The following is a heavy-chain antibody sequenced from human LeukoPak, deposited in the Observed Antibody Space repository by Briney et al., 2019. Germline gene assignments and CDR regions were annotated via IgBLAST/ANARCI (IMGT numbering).Heavy chain of an antibody. Sequence: ASLKVSCKASGYTLTELSMHWVRQAPGKGREWMGGFDPEDGETIYAQKFQGRVTMTEDTSTDTAYMELSSLRSEDTAVYYCASGRGTMGSSWDYYYYGMDVWGQGTTVTVSS. J-gene: IGHJ6*02. CDR2: FDPEDGET. D-gene: IGHD6-13*01. CDR3: ASGRGTMGSSWDYYYYGMDV. V-gene: IGHV1-24*01. CDR1: GYTLTELS.